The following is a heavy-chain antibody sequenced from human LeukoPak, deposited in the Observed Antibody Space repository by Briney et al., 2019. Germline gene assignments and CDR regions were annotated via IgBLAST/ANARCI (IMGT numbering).Heavy chain of an antibody. CDR1: GXTFSRYW. J-gene: IGHJ4*02. Sequence: QPGGSLRLSCAASGXTFSRYWMHRVRQAPGKGVMWVSRINSDGTITNYADSVKGRFTISRDNAKNTLYLQMNSLRAEDTAVYYCARVRATFSPHFDNWGQGTLVTVSS. D-gene: IGHD5-12*01. V-gene: IGHV3-74*01. CDR3: ARVRATFSPHFDN. CDR2: INSDGTIT.